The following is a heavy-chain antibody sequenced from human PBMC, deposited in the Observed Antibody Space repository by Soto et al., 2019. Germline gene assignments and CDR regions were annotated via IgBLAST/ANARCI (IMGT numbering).Heavy chain of an antibody. CDR3: ARRVCSSTSCYQIDY. J-gene: IGHJ4*02. CDR1: GYTFTSYG. CDR2: ISAYNGNT. V-gene: IGHV1-18*01. Sequence: ASVKVSCKASGYTFTSYGISWVRQAPGQGLEWMGWISAYNGNTNYAQKLQGRVTMTTDTSTSTAYMELRSLRSDDTAVYYCARRVCSSTSCYQIDYWGQGTLVTVSS. D-gene: IGHD2-2*01.